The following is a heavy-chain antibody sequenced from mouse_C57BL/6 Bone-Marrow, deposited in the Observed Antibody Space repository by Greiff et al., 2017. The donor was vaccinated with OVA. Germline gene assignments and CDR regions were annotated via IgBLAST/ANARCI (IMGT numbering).Heavy chain of an antibody. CDR3: ARRGYYYGSSYYYFDY. J-gene: IGHJ2*01. CDR2: INPNYGTT. CDR1: GSSSPVYN. Sequence: EVKLQQSGPELVKPGASVKISCKASGSSSPVYNMNWVKQSNGKSLEWIGVINPNYGTTSYNQKFKGKATLTVDKSSSTAYMQLNSLTSEDSAVYYCARRGYYYGSSYYYFDYWGQGTTLTVSS. V-gene: IGHV1-39*01. D-gene: IGHD1-1*01.